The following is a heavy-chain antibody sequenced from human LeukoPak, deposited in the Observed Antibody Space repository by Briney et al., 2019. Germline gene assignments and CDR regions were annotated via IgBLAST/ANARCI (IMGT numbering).Heavy chain of an antibody. D-gene: IGHD6-13*01. V-gene: IGHV3-66*02. CDR2: IYSGGST. Sequence: GGSLRLSCAASGFTVSSNYMSWVRQAPGKGLEWVSVIYSGGSTYYADSVKGRFTISRDNSKNTLYLQMNSLRAEDTAVYYCAKDQGGYSSSWSDYWGQGTLVTVSS. CDR1: GFTVSSNY. CDR3: AKDQGGYSSSWSDY. J-gene: IGHJ4*02.